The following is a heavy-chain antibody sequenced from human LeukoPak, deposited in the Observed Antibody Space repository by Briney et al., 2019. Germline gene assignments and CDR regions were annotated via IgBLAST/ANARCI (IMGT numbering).Heavy chain of an antibody. J-gene: IGHJ4*02. D-gene: IGHD5-12*01. Sequence: GASVKVSCKASGYTFTSYAMNWVRQAPGQGLEWMGWINTNTGSPTCAQGFTGRFVFSLDTSVSTAYLQISSLKAEDTAVYYCARGEYSGYDFPDDYWGQGTLVTVSS. CDR1: GYTFTSYA. CDR3: ARGEYSGYDFPDDY. CDR2: INTNTGSP. V-gene: IGHV7-4-1*02.